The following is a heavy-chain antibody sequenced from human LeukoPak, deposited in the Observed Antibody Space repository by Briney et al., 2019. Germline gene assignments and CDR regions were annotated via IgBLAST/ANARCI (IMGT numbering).Heavy chain of an antibody. CDR2: ISSSSTYI. CDR1: EFTFSSYN. CDR3: ARENSGSYYQFDY. V-gene: IGHV3-21*01. D-gene: IGHD1-26*01. J-gene: IGHJ4*02. Sequence: GGSLRLSCAASEFTFSSYNMNWVRQAPGKGLEWVSSISSSSTYIYYADSVKGRFTISRDNAKNSLYLQMNSLRAEDTAVYYCARENSGSYYQFDYWGQGTLVTVSS.